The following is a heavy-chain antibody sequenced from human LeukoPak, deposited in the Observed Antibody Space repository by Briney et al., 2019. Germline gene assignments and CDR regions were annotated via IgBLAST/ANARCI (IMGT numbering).Heavy chain of an antibody. D-gene: IGHD2-15*01. CDR3: ARYWAGWFDP. V-gene: IGHV4-39*07. Sequence: WVRQPPGKGLEWIGTIYYSGSTYYNPSLKSRVTMSVDTSKNQFSLRLSSVTAADTAVYYCARYWAGWFDPWGQGTLVTVSS. CDR2: IYYSGST. J-gene: IGHJ5*02.